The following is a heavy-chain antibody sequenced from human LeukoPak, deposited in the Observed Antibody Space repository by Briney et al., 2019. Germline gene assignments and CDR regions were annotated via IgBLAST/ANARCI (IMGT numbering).Heavy chain of an antibody. CDR3: TTDPSDAFDI. Sequence: GGSLRPSCAASGFTFSIAWMSWVRQAPGRGLEWVGRIKSKNVGVTTDYSAPVKGRFSISRDDSTDTFFLQMNSLKTDDTAVYYCTTDPSDAFDIWGQGTMVTVSS. V-gene: IGHV3-15*01. CDR1: GFTFSIAW. CDR2: IKSKNVGVTT. J-gene: IGHJ3*02.